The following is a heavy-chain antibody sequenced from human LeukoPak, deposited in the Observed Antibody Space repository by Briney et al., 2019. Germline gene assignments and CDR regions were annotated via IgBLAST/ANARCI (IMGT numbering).Heavy chain of an antibody. CDR2: IYPGDSDT. CDR1: GYTFFTYW. D-gene: IGHD6-13*01. Sequence: GESLKISCKGSGYTFFTYWIGWVRQMPGKGLEWMGIIYPGDSDTRYSPSFQGQVTISADKSISTAYLQWSSLKASDTAMYYCARHLAAAGTSYYYYMDVWGKGTTVTVSS. J-gene: IGHJ6*03. V-gene: IGHV5-51*01. CDR3: ARHLAAAGTSYYYYMDV.